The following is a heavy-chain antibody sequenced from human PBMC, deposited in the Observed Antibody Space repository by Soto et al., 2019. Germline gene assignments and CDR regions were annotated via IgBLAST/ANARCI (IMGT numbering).Heavy chain of an antibody. CDR2: ISAGGGST. D-gene: IGHD6-13*01. V-gene: IGHV3-23*01. J-gene: IGHJ4*02. Sequence: GGSLRLSCAASVFTFTSYAMTWVRQAPGKGLECVSAISAGGGSTYYADSVKGRFTISRDNSKNTLYLQMNSLRAYDTAVYYCVQGPDSSSLGEIFEYWGPGALVTLSS. CDR3: VQGPDSSSLGEIFEY. CDR1: VFTFTSYA.